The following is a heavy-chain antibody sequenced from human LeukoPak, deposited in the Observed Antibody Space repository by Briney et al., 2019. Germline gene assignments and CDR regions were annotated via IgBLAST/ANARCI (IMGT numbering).Heavy chain of an antibody. Sequence: GGSLGLSCSASGFTFSTYAMTWVRQAPGKGLEWVSGISAGGDRTYYADSVKGRFTISRDNSKNTLYLQMNSLRAEDTAEYYCARSTVGTSCCTAVDYWGQGTLVTVSS. D-gene: IGHD1-26*01. V-gene: IGHV3-23*01. CDR3: ARSTVGTSCCTAVDY. CDR2: ISAGGDRT. J-gene: IGHJ4*02. CDR1: GFTFSTYA.